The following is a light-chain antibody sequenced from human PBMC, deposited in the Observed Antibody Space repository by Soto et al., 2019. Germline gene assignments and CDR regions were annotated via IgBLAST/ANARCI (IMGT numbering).Light chain of an antibody. CDR1: QSVSSN. CDR2: GAS. J-gene: IGKJ1*01. CDR3: QQYGT. Sequence: EIVMTQSPATLSVSPGERATLSCRASQSVSSNLAWYQQKPGQXPRLLIYGASTRATGIPARFSGSGSGTEFTLTISSLQSEDFAVYYCQQYGTFGQGTKVDI. V-gene: IGKV3-15*01.